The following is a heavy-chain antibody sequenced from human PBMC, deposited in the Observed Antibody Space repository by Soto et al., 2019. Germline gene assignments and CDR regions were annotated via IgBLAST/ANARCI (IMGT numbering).Heavy chain of an antibody. CDR1: GGSISSGGCS. J-gene: IGHJ5*02. V-gene: IGHV4-30-2*01. D-gene: IGHD2-2*01. CDR2: IYHSGST. CDR3: ARGRGPYCISTSCYSNWFDP. Sequence: TSETLSLTCAVFGGSISSGGCSWSWIRQPPGKGLEWIGYIYHSGSTYYNPSLKSRVTISVDRSKNQFSLKLSSVTAADTAVYYCARGRGPYCISTSCYSNWFDPWGQGTLVTVSS.